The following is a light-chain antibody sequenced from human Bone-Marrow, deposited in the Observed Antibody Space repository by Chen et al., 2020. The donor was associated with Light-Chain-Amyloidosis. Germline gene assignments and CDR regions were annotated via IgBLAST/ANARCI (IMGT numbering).Light chain of an antibody. J-gene: IGLJ3*02. Sequence: QSALTQPAALSGSPGHAVTISCTGSNSYVRAYQYVTWYQQSPGQAPKLIIYDVSDRPSGLSYRFSGSKSGNTASLTIYGLQAEDEADYYCGSYTTTNTLVFGGGTKLTVL. CDR1: NSYVRAYQY. CDR3: GSYTTTNTLV. V-gene: IGLV2-14*03. CDR2: DVS.